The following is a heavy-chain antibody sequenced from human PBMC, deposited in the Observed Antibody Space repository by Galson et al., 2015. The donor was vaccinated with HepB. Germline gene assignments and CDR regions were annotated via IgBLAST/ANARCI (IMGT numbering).Heavy chain of an antibody. V-gene: IGHV3-30-3*01. CDR3: ARAYSNQYYYYYYMDV. J-gene: IGHJ6*03. CDR1: GFTFSSYA. Sequence: SLRLSCAASGFTFSSYAMHWVRQAPGKGLEWVAVISYDGSNKYYADSVKGRFTISRDNSKNTLYLQMNSLRAEDTAVYYCARAYSNQYYYYYYMDVWGKGTTVTVSS. D-gene: IGHD4-11*01. CDR2: ISYDGSNK.